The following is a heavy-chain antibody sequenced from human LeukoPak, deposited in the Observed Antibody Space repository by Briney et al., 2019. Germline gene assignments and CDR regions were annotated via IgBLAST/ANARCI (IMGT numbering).Heavy chain of an antibody. CDR2: INHSGST. D-gene: IGHD1-1*01. V-gene: IGHV4-34*01. CDR1: GGSFSGYY. Sequence: PSETLSLTCAVYGGSFSGYYWSWIRQPPGKGLEWIGEINHSGSTNYNPSLKSRVTISVDTSKNQFSLKLSSVTAADTAVYYCAGRTTSRSFDYWGQGTLVTVSS. CDR3: AGRTTSRSFDY. J-gene: IGHJ4*02.